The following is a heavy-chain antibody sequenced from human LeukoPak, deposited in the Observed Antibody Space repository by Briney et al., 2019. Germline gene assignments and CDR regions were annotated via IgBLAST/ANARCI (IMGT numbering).Heavy chain of an antibody. Sequence: GGSLRLSCAASGFTFGSYRMNWVRQAPGKGLEWVSYISSSSSTIYYADSVKGRLTISRDNSKNTLYLQMNSLRAEDTAVYYCARDYDSSGCGYYYMDVWGKGTTVTVSS. V-gene: IGHV3-48*01. CDR1: GFTFGSYR. CDR2: ISSSSSTI. J-gene: IGHJ6*03. CDR3: ARDYDSSGCGYYYMDV. D-gene: IGHD3-22*01.